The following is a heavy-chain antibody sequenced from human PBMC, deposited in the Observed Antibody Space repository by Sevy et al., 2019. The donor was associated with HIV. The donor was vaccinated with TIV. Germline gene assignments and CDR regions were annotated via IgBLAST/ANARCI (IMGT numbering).Heavy chain of an antibody. D-gene: IGHD3-9*01. J-gene: IGHJ5*01. CDR2: VYNSGTT. CDR3: ARQLSYYDSLTGSQRGYWLDT. CDR1: AGSISSSSQF. Sequence: SETLSLTCTVSAGSISSSSQFWAWIRQSPGKGLEWIGNVYNSGTTEYNPSLKSRITISVDTSENKFSLKLTSVTAADTAVYYCARQLSYYDSLTGSQRGYWLDTWGHGNLVTVSS. V-gene: IGHV4-39*01.